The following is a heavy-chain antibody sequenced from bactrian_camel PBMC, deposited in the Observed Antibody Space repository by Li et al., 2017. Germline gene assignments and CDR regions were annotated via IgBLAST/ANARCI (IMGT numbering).Heavy chain of an antibody. Sequence: VQLVESGGGSVQAGESRRLSCVVSGTASTNYMGWFRQTPEKEREGVAATFIGGGYPYHDDSVKGRFTISPDRAKGTVYLQLNSLKTEDTAMYWCARRSSVAAFEGPGQGTQVTVS. CDR1: GTASTNY. J-gene: IGHJ4*01. CDR2: TFIGGGYP. V-gene: IGHV3S40*01. D-gene: IGHD6*01.